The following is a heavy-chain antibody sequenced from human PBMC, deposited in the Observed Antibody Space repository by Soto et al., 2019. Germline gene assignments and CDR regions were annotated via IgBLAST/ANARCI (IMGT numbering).Heavy chain of an antibody. CDR2: IYYSGST. Sequence: SETLSLTCTVSGGSISSSSYYWGWIRQPPGKGLEWIGSIYYSGSTYYNPSLKSRVTISVDTSKNQFSLKLSSVTAADTAVYYCARIVGGMSTYYDFWSAESPHYYYYYSMDVWGKGTTVTVSS. V-gene: IGHV4-39*01. J-gene: IGHJ6*03. D-gene: IGHD3-3*01. CDR1: GGSISSSSYY. CDR3: ARIVGGMSTYYDFWSAESPHYYYYYSMDV.